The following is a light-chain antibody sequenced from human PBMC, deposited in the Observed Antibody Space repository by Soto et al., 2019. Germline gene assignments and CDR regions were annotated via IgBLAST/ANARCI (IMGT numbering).Light chain of an antibody. Sequence: QSVLAQPPSASGSPGQSVTISCTGASSDVGGYDYVSWYQQHPGKAPKLMIYGVTIRPSGVSDRFSGSKSGNTAALTVSGIQAEDQADYYCSSYTGGNPSHVFGTGTKFTVL. V-gene: IGLV2-8*01. CDR1: SSDVGGYDY. CDR2: GVT. CDR3: SSYTGGNPSHV. J-gene: IGLJ1*01.